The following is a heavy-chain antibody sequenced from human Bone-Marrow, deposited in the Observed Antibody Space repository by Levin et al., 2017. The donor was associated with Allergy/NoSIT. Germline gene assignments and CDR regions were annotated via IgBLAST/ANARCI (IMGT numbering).Heavy chain of an antibody. Sequence: GGSLRLSCAASGFNFKTFALSWVRQAPGKGLEWVSTISSSGSDINYADSVKGRFTISRDNARDTVYLQMNSLRLEDTATYYCARVIDWNDLDDFDFWGQGTVLTVSS. J-gene: IGHJ3*01. V-gene: IGHV3-23*01. D-gene: IGHD1-1*01. CDR2: ISSSGSDI. CDR1: GFNFKTFA. CDR3: ARVIDWNDLDDFDF.